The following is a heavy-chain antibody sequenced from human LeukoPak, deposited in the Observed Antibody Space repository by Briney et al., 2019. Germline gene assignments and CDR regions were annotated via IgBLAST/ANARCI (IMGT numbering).Heavy chain of an antibody. Sequence: GGSLRLSCAASGFSVSSNYMSWVRQAPGKGLEWVAVIYNSGTTKYADSVKGRFTIARGSSNNTLYLQMNSLRAEDTAVYYCARGWEWWDYWGQGSLVTVSS. V-gene: IGHV3-53*01. D-gene: IGHD2-15*01. CDR1: GFSVSSNY. CDR2: IYNSGTT. CDR3: ARGWEWWDY. J-gene: IGHJ4*02.